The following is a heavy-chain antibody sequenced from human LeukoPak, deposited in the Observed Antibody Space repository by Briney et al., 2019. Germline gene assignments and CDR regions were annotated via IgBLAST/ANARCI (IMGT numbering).Heavy chain of an antibody. V-gene: IGHV3-74*01. CDR2: IKTDVSIT. J-gene: IGHJ4*02. D-gene: IGHD6-6*01. CDR1: GFGSTNFW. CDR3: TREADPAFSASSSPDF. Sequence: RRSLRLSCAPSGFGSTNFWMHWVRPAPGKGLGWVSRIKTDVSITAYADSVKGRFTISRDNAKNTLYLHMNSLKGEDTATYFCTREADPAFSASSSPDFWGQGTPVTVS.